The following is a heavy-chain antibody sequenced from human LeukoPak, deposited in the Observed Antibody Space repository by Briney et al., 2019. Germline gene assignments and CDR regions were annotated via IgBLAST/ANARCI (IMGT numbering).Heavy chain of an antibody. Sequence: GRSLRLSCAASGFTFSSYAMHWVYQAPGKGLEWVAVIWYDGSNKYYADSVKGRFTISRDNSKNTLYLQMNSLRAEDTAVYYCARPQGYGSGTYAFDIWGQGTMVTVSS. V-gene: IGHV3-33*01. J-gene: IGHJ3*02. D-gene: IGHD3-10*01. CDR2: IWYDGSNK. CDR1: GFTFSSYA. CDR3: ARPQGYGSGTYAFDI.